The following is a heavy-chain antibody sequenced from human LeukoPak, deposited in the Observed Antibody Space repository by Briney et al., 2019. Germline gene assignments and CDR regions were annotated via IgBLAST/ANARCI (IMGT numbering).Heavy chain of an antibody. Sequence: ASVKVSCKVSGYTLTELSMHWVRQAPGKGLEWMGGFDPEDGETIYAEKFQGRVTITADTSTDTAYMELSSLRSEDTAVYYCATGYCSSTSCRFDYWGQGTLVTVSS. D-gene: IGHD2-2*01. J-gene: IGHJ4*02. CDR1: GYTLTELS. V-gene: IGHV1-24*01. CDR3: ATGYCSSTSCRFDY. CDR2: FDPEDGET.